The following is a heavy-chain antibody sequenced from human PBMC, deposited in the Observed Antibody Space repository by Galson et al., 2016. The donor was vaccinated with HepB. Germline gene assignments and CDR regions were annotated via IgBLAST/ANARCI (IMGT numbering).Heavy chain of an antibody. Sequence: SLRLSCAASGFIFGNYAMTWVRQAPGEGLEWAAVISYDGSNKYYADSVKGRFTISRDNSKNTLYLQMNSLRAEDTAVYYCAKSGRYYGVDHFDYWGQGTLVTVSS. J-gene: IGHJ4*02. V-gene: IGHV3-30*18. CDR2: ISYDGSNK. CDR1: GFIFGNYA. CDR3: AKSGRYYGVDHFDY. D-gene: IGHD4-17*01.